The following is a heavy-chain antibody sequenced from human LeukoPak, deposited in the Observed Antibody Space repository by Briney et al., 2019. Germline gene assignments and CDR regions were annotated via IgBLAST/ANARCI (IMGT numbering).Heavy chain of an antibody. D-gene: IGHD2-15*01. CDR2: MNPNSGNT. Sequence: ASVNVSCKASGYTFTSYGISWVRQAPGQGLEWMGWMNPNSGNTGYAQKFQGRVTMTKNTSITTAYMELSSLRSEDTAVCYCARGFPERYCSGGSCPFFDYWGQGTLVTVSS. CDR1: GYTFTSYG. V-gene: IGHV1-8*02. J-gene: IGHJ4*02. CDR3: ARGFPERYCSGGSCPFFDY.